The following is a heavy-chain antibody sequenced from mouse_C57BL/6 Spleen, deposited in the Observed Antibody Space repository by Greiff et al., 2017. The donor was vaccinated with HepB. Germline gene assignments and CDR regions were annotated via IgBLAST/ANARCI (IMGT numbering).Heavy chain of an antibody. CDR3: ARSITTVVKEYFDY. J-gene: IGHJ2*01. D-gene: IGHD1-1*01. V-gene: IGHV1-82*01. CDR2: IYPGDGDT. CDR1: GYAFSSSW. Sequence: QVQLQQSGPELVKPGASVKISCKASGYAFSSSWMNWVKQRPGKGLEWIGRIYPGDGDTNYNGKFKGKATLTADKSSSTAYMQLSSLTSEDSAVYFCARSITTVVKEYFDYWGQGTTLTVSS.